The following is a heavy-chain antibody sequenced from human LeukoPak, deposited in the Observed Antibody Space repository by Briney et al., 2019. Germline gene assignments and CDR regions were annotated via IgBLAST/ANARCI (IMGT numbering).Heavy chain of an antibody. Sequence: GGSLRLSCEASGFAFSSYWASWVRQAPGKGLEWVSVTYSGGNTDYADSVKGRFTISRDNSKNTVYLQMNSLRAEDTAVYYCAREGGDDRYFDYWGQGTLVTVSS. J-gene: IGHJ4*02. D-gene: IGHD4-17*01. CDR3: AREGGDDRYFDY. CDR2: TYSGGNT. CDR1: GFAFSSYW. V-gene: IGHV3-66*01.